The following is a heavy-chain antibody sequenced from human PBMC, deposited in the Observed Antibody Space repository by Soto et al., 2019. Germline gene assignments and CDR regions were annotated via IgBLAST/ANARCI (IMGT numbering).Heavy chain of an antibody. J-gene: IGHJ6*02. CDR2: INPNSGGT. CDR1: GYTFTGYY. V-gene: IGHV1-2*02. D-gene: IGHD2-2*01. CDR3: ARDSAYCSSTSCPEPASYYYYGMDV. Sequence: SVKVSCKGSGYTFTGYYMHWVRQAPGQGLEWMGWINPNSGGTNYAQKFQGRVTMTRDTSISTAYMELSRLRSDDTAVYYCARDSAYCSSTSCPEPASYYYYGMDVWGQGTTVTV.